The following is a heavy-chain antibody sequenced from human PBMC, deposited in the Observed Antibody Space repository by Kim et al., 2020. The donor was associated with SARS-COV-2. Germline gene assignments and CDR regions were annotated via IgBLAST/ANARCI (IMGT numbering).Heavy chain of an antibody. CDR1: GFTFSSYG. J-gene: IGHJ6*02. CDR2: IWYDGSNK. Sequence: GGSLRLSCAASGFTFSSYGMHWVRQAPGKGLEWVAVIWYDGSNKYYADSVKGRFTISRDNSKNTLYLQMNSLRAEDTAVYYCARVKVLFGYDSSGYQGHYYYYGMDVWGQGTTVTVSS. D-gene: IGHD3-22*01. V-gene: IGHV3-33*01. CDR3: ARVKVLFGYDSSGYQGHYYYYGMDV.